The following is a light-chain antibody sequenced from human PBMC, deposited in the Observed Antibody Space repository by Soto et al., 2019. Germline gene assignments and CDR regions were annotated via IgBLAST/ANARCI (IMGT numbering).Light chain of an antibody. CDR3: SSYTSSSTL. CDR1: SSDVGGYNY. Sequence: QSALTQPASVSGSPGQSITISCTGTSSDVGGYNYVSWYQQHPGKAPKLMIYAVTDRPSGYSSRFSGSKSGNTDSLTISGLQAEDEADYYCSSYTSSSTLFGTGTKLTVL. CDR2: AVT. V-gene: IGLV2-14*01. J-gene: IGLJ1*01.